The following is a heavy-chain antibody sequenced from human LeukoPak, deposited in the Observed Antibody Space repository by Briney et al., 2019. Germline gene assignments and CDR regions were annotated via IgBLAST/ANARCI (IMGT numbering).Heavy chain of an antibody. V-gene: IGHV3-64*01. CDR2: ISSNGGST. J-gene: IGHJ6*03. D-gene: IGHD4-17*01. Sequence: GGSLRLSCAASGFTFSSYAMHWVRQAPGKGLEYVSAISSNGGSTYYANSVKGRFTISRDNSKNTLYLQMGSLRAEDMAVYYCARVNTVKDYYYMDVWGKGTTVTVSS. CDR1: GFTFSSYA. CDR3: ARVNTVKDYYYMDV.